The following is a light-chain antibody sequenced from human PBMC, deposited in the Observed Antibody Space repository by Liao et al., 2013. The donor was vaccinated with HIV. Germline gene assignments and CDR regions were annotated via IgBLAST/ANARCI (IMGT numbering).Light chain of an antibody. Sequence: SYVLTQPPSVSVAPGKTARITCGGNNIGSKSVHWYQQKPGQAPVLVIYYDSDRPSGIPERFSGSKSGNTATLIISRVEAGDEADYYCQVWDSSSDPVVFGGGTKLTVL. CDR3: QVWDSSSDPVV. J-gene: IGLJ2*01. V-gene: IGLV3-21*04. CDR2: YDS. CDR1: NIGSKS.